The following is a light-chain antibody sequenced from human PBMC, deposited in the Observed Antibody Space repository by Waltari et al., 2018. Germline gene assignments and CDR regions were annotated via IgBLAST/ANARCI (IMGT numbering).Light chain of an antibody. CDR1: PSISSW. J-gene: IGKJ2*01. CDR2: GPS. Sequence: DIQMTQSPSTLTACVGERVTITCRARPSISSWLAWYQQKPGKAPKLLIYGPSNLQIPVPSRFSGSGSGTEFTLTISSLQPDDFAVYYCQQYKTYPHTFGQGTRLEIK. V-gene: IGKV1-5*03. CDR3: QQYKTYPHT.